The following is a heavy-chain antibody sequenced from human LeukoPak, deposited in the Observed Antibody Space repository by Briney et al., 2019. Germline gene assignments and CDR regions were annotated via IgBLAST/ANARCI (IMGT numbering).Heavy chain of an antibody. V-gene: IGHV1-69*04. CDR1: GGTFSSYA. J-gene: IGHJ6*02. Sequence: ASVKVSCKASGGTFSSYAISWVRQAPGQGLEWMGRIIPILGIANYAQKFQGRVTITADKSTSTAYMELSSLRSEDTAVYYCARVGDSSSPRRYYYYGMDVWGQGTTVTVSS. CDR3: ARVGDSSSPRRYYYYGMDV. D-gene: IGHD6-13*01. CDR2: IIPILGIA.